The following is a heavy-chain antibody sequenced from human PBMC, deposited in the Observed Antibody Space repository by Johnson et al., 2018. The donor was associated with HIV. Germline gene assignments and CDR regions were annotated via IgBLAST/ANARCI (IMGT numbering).Heavy chain of an antibody. Sequence: EVQLVESGGGLVQPGGSLRLSCAASGFTFSSYAMSWVRQAPGKGLEWLSYITSSGTSSYYADSVKGRLTISRDNAKNSLYLQMNSLRAEDTAVYYCAREGWALIWGQGTMVTVSS. CDR3: AREGWALI. D-gene: IGHD1-26*01. CDR2: ITSSGTSS. J-gene: IGHJ3*02. CDR1: GFTFSSYA. V-gene: IGHV3-48*04.